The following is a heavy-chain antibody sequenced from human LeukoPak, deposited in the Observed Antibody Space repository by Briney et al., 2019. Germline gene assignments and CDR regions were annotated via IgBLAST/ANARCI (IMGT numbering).Heavy chain of an antibody. J-gene: IGHJ3*02. CDR3: ARRVNIGVVIPSHAFDI. V-gene: IGHV3-7*01. D-gene: IGHD3-3*01. Sequence: PGGSLRLSCTSSGFSFSSYWMTWVRQAPGKGLESVANINHVGSDKDYVDSVRGRFTISRDNAKNSLYLEMNSLRAEDTAVYYCARRVNIGVVIPSHAFDIWGQGTMVTVSS. CDR2: INHVGSDK. CDR1: GFSFSSYW.